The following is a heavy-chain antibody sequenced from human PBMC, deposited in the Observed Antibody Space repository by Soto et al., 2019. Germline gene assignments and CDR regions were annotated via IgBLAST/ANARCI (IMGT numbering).Heavy chain of an antibody. CDR2: IKTKSEGGTR. J-gene: IGHJ4*02. V-gene: IGHV3-15*07. D-gene: IGHD5-18*01. CDR3: IAQSGIKFWLYYFDH. CDR1: GVPFSNAA. Sequence: PGGSLRLSCAVSGVPFSNAAMSWVRQAPGKGLEWVGRIKTKSEGGTRDYAAPVKGRFTISRDDPKNMVYLQMNSLTTEDTAVYYCIAQSGIKFWLYYFDHWGQGALVTVSS.